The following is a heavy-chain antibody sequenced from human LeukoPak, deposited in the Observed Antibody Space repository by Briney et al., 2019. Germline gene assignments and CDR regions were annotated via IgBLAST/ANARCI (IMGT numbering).Heavy chain of an antibody. Sequence: ASVKVSCKASGYTFTSYGISWVRQAPGQGLEWMGWISAYNGNTNYAQKFQGRVTMTRDTSISTAYMELSRLRSDDTAVYYCARGVVDTAMLIFDYWGQGTLVTVSS. D-gene: IGHD5-18*01. CDR1: GYTFTSYG. V-gene: IGHV1-18*01. CDR2: ISAYNGNT. J-gene: IGHJ4*02. CDR3: ARGVVDTAMLIFDY.